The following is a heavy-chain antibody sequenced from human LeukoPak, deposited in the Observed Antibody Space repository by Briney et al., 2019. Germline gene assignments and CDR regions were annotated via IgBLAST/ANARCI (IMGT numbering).Heavy chain of an antibody. D-gene: IGHD3-22*01. Sequence: ASVKGSCKASGYTFTGYYMHWVRQAPRQGLEWMGWINTNSGGTDYAQKFKGRVTMTRDTSMGTAYMAMSRLRCADTAVYCCARVIVGDTYFYDVSGYFPDYCGQATLVTVSS. CDR2: INTNSGGT. CDR3: ARVIVGDTYFYDVSGYFPDY. CDR1: GYTFTGYY. J-gene: IGHJ4*02. V-gene: IGHV1-2*02.